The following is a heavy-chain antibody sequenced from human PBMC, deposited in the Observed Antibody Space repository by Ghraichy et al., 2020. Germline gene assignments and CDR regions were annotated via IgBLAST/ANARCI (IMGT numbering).Heavy chain of an antibody. V-gene: IGHV3-21*01. Sequence: GGSLRLSCAASGFTFSSYSMNWVRQAPGKGLEWVSSISSSSSYIYYADSVKGRFTISRDNAKNSLYLQMNSLRAEDTAVYYCAREGSFSGSYPPHWGQGTLVTVSS. J-gene: IGHJ4*02. D-gene: IGHD1-26*01. CDR3: AREGSFSGSYPPH. CDR1: GFTFSSYS. CDR2: ISSSSSYI.